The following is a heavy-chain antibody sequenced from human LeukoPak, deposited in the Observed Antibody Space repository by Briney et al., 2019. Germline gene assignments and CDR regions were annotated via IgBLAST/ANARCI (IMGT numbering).Heavy chain of an antibody. V-gene: IGHV3-23*01. J-gene: IGHJ4*02. D-gene: IGHD1-26*01. CDR3: ARGDWRELHYFDY. CDR1: GFTFSSYA. CDR2: ISGSGGST. Sequence: GGSLRLSCAASGFTFSSYAMSWVRQAPGKGLEWVSAISGSGGSTYYADSVKGRFTVSRDNAKNSLYLQMNSLRAEDTAVYYCARGDWRELHYFDYWGQGTLVTVSS.